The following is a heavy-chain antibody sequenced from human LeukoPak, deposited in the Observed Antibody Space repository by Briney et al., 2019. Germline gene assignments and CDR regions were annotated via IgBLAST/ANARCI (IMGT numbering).Heavy chain of an antibody. V-gene: IGHV4-38-2*01. CDR3: ARVHGDYPNWFDP. J-gene: IGHJ5*02. CDR2: IYHSGST. Sequence: SKTLSLTCAVSGYSISSGYYWGWIRQPPGKGLEWIGSIYHSGSTYYNPSLKSRVTISVDTSKNQFSLKLSSVTAADTAVYYCARVHGDYPNWFDPWGQGTLVTVSS. D-gene: IGHD4-17*01. CDR1: GYSISSGYY.